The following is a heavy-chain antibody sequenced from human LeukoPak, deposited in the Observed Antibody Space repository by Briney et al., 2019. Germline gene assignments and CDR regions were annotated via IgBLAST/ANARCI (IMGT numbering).Heavy chain of an antibody. CDR2: IYYGGST. J-gene: IGHJ6*03. Sequence: SETLSLTCTVSGGSISSNNYSWGWIRQPPGKGLEWIGSIYYGGSTYYNPSLKSRVTISVDTSKNQFSLKLSSVTAADTAVYYCARTLWFGGHMDVWGKGTTVTISS. CDR1: GGSISSNNYS. D-gene: IGHD3-10*01. CDR3: ARTLWFGGHMDV. V-gene: IGHV4-39*07.